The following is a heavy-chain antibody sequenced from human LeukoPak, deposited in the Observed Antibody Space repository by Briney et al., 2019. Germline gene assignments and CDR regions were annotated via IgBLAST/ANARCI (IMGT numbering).Heavy chain of an antibody. D-gene: IGHD3-16*01. CDR1: GFTFSTYA. CDR3: VKGEVTFDPFDY. V-gene: IGHV3-23*01. CDR2: ISVGAGGT. J-gene: IGHJ4*02. Sequence: PGGSLRLSCAASGFTFSTYAMSWLRQAPGKGLEWVSGISVGAGGTYYADSVKGRFTISRDNSKNTLYLQMNALRAEDTAVYYCVKGEVTFDPFDYWGQGTLVTVSS.